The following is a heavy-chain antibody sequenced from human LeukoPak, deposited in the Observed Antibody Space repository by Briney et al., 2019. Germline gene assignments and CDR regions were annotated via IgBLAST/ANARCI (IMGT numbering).Heavy chain of an antibody. CDR2: INPNSGGT. CDR3: ARDSSGYGTFDY. V-gene: IGHV1-2*02. Sequence: GASVKVSCKASGYTFTGYYMHWVRQAPGQGLEWMGWINPNSGGTNYAQKLQGRVTMTTDTSTSTAYMELRNLRSDDTAVYYCARDSSGYGTFDYWGQGTLVTVSS. CDR1: GYTFTGYY. D-gene: IGHD3-22*01. J-gene: IGHJ4*02.